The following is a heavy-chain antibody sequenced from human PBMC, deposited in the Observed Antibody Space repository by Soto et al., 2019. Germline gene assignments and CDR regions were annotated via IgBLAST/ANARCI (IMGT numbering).Heavy chain of an antibody. CDR3: AKDSGSYYPAFDY. CDR1: GFTFSSYG. CDR2: ISYDGSNK. Sequence: GGSLRLSCAASGFTFSSYGMHWVRQAPGKGLEWVAVISYDGSNKYYADSVKGRFTISRDNSKNTLYLQMNSLRAEDTAVYYCAKDSGSYYPAFDYWGQGTLVTVSS. J-gene: IGHJ4*02. D-gene: IGHD1-26*01. V-gene: IGHV3-30*18.